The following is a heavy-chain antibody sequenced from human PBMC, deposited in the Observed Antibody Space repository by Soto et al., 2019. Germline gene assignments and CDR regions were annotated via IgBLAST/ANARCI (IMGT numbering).Heavy chain of an antibody. J-gene: IGHJ4*02. CDR2: ISSTTTYI. CDR1: GFTFTRYS. V-gene: IGHV3-21*06. Sequence: EVQLVESGGGLVKPGGSLRLSCAASGFTFTRYSMNWVRQAPGKGLEWVSSISSTTTYIYYGYSMKGRITISRDNAKNSLYLEMNSLRAEDTAVYYCARESEDLTSNFDYWGQGTLVTVSS. CDR3: ARESEDLTSNFDY.